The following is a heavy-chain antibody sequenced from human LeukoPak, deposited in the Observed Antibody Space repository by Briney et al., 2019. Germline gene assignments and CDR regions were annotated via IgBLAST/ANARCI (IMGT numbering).Heavy chain of an antibody. D-gene: IGHD6-13*01. V-gene: IGHV3-21*05. J-gene: IGHJ4*02. Sequence: GGSLRLSCAASGFTFSSYGMHWVRQAPGKGLEWVSYISSSSSYTNYADSVKGRFTISRDNAKNSLYLQMNSLRAEDTAVYYCARSPAQSWYDYWGQGTLVTVSS. CDR1: GFTFSSYG. CDR2: ISSSSSYT. CDR3: ARSPAQSWYDY.